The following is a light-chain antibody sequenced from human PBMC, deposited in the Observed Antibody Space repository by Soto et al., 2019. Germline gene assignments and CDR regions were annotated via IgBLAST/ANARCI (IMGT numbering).Light chain of an antibody. J-gene: IGLJ3*02. CDR1: SSDVGAYKY. CDR3: SSYTSRSTVV. V-gene: IGLV2-14*01. CDR2: DVT. Sequence: QSALTQPASVSGSPGQSVTISCSGSSSDVGAYKYVSWYQRHPGKATKLMIYDVTQRPSGVSNRFSGSKSGNTASLTISGLQDEDEADYFCSSYTSRSTVVFGGGTKLTVL.